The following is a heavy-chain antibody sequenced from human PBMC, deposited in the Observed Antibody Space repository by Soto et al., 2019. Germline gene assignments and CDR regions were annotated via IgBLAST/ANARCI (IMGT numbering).Heavy chain of an antibody. J-gene: IGHJ4*02. Sequence: LRLSCAASGFTFSSYSMNWVRQAPGKGLEWVSYIISSSRTIYYADSVQGRFAISRDNAKNSLYLQMNSLRDGDTAVYHCVREGKELWTFDYWGQGTLVTVSS. CDR3: VREGKELWTFDY. D-gene: IGHD1-1*01. CDR1: GFTFSSYS. V-gene: IGHV3-48*02. CDR2: IISSSRTI.